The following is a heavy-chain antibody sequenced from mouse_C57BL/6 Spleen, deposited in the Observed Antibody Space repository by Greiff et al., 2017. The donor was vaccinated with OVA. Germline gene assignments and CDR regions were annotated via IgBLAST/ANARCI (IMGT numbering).Heavy chain of an antibody. D-gene: IGHD1-1*01. V-gene: IGHV1-52*01. CDR2: IDPSDSET. CDR3: AREYYGSSYALDY. J-gene: IGHJ2*01. CDR1: GYTFTSYW. Sequence: VQLQQPGAELVRPGSSVKLSCKASGYTFTSYWMHWVKQRPIQGLEWIGNIDPSDSETHYNQKFKDKATLTVDKSSSTAYMQLSSLTSEDSAVYYCAREYYGSSYALDYWGQGTPLTVSS.